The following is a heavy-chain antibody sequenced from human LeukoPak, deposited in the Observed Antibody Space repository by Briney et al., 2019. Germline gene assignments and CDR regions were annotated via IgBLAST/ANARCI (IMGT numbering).Heavy chain of an antibody. CDR3: ARDRESESDSEGDY. CDR2: IKQGGSEI. D-gene: IGHD4-11*01. V-gene: IGHV3-7*01. J-gene: IGHJ4*02. Sequence: RGSLRLSCSASGFTLSRFWMSWVRQAPGKGLEYVALIKQGGSEIFHMDSVKGRFTISRDDATNSLYLQMNSLRVEDTALYYCARDRESESDSEGDYWGQGTLVTVSS. CDR1: GFTLSRFW.